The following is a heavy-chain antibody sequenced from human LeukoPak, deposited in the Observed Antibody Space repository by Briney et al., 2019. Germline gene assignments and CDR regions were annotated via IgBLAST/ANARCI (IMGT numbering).Heavy chain of an antibody. Sequence: SETLSLTCTVSGGSVSSGDYYWSWIRQPPGKGLEWIGYIYYSGSTNYNPSLKSRVTISVDTSKNQFSLKLSSVTAADTAVYYCARGGTGYSSSWFDYWGQGTLVTVSS. CDR1: GGSVSSGDYY. J-gene: IGHJ4*02. CDR2: IYYSGST. D-gene: IGHD6-13*01. V-gene: IGHV4-61*08. CDR3: ARGGTGYSSSWFDY.